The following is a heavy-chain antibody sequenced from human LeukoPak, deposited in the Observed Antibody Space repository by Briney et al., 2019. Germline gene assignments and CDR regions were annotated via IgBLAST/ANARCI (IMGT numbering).Heavy chain of an antibody. V-gene: IGHV3-66*01. Sequence: GGSLRLSCAASGFTVSSNYMSWVRQAPGKGLEWVSVIYSGGSTYYADSVKGRFTISRDNSANTLHLQLNTLRAEDTAVYYCAKRRGLNAFDSWGQGTLVTVSS. CDR3: AKRRGLNAFDS. CDR2: IYSGGST. J-gene: IGHJ4*02. CDR1: GFTVSSNY. D-gene: IGHD2-8*01.